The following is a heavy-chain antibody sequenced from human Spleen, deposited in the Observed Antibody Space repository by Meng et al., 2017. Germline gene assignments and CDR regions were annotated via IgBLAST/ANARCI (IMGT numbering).Heavy chain of an antibody. D-gene: IGHD3-22*01. J-gene: IGHJ1*01. CDR1: GFTFRHYS. Sequence: GGSLRLSCEASGFTFRHYSMHWVRQAPGKGLEWVSVISSDGSNEYYADSVKGRFTISRDNSKNTLYLQMNSLRAEDTAVYYCAKDSTDSSGYADFHHWGQGTLVTVSS. CDR3: AKDSTDSSGYADFHH. CDR2: ISSDGSNE. V-gene: IGHV3-30*04.